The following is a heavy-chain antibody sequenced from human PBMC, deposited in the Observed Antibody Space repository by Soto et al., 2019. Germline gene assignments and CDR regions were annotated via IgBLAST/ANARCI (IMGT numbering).Heavy chain of an antibody. Sequence: SETLSLTCGVYGGSFSGYYLSWIRQPPGKGLEWIGEINHSGSTNYNPSLKSRVTISVDTSKNQFSLKLSSVTAADTAVYYCARVTTYGVLFYYYGMDVWGQGTTVTVSS. V-gene: IGHV4-34*01. CDR1: GGSFSGYY. CDR3: ARVTTYGVLFYYYGMDV. J-gene: IGHJ6*02. D-gene: IGHD3-16*01. CDR2: INHSGST.